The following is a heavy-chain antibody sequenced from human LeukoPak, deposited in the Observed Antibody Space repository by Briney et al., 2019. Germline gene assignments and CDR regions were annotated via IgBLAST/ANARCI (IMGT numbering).Heavy chain of an antibody. CDR2: ISGYNDDT. CDR1: GYIFTTYG. CDR3: ARDHGSSGGSYFDTFDI. V-gene: IGHV1-18*01. J-gene: IGHJ3*02. Sequence: ASVKVSCKASGYIFTTYGISWVRQAPGQGLEWMGWISGYNDDTNYAQKLQGRVTMTTDTSTSTAYMELRSLTSDDTAVYYCARDHGSSGGSYFDTFDIWGRGTMVIVSS. D-gene: IGHD1-26*01.